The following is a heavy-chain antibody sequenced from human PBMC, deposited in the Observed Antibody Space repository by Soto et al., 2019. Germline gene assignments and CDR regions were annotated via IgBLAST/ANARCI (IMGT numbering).Heavy chain of an antibody. D-gene: IGHD4-17*01. V-gene: IGHV4-59*08. CDR2: IYYSGST. Sequence: QVQLQESGPGLVKPSETLSLTCTVSGGSTSSYYWSWIRQPPGKGLEWIGYIYYSGSTNYNPSLKSRVTXSXDXXKNQFSLKLSSVTAADTAVYYCARHPTVTEYYFDYWGQGTLVTVSS. J-gene: IGHJ4*02. CDR1: GGSTSSYY. CDR3: ARHPTVTEYYFDY.